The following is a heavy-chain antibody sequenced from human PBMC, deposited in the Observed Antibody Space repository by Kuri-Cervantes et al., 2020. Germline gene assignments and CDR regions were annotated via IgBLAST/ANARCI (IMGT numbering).Heavy chain of an antibody. CDR1: GFTFSSYS. Sequence: GESLKISCAASGFTFSSYSMNWVRQAPGKGLEWVSYISSSSSTIYYADSVKGRFTISRDNSINTLYLQLSSLRPEDTAVYYCARGNKYCSVTSCHTSFDFWGQGALVTVSS. V-gene: IGHV3-48*04. J-gene: IGHJ4*02. CDR2: ISSSSSTI. D-gene: IGHD2-15*01. CDR3: ARGNKYCSVTSCHTSFDF.